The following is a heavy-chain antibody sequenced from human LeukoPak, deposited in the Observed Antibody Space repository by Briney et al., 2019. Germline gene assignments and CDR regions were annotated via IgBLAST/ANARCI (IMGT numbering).Heavy chain of an antibody. J-gene: IGHJ3*02. CDR3: ARPEQWLESAFDI. Sequence: GESLKISCQGSGYSFTSYWIGWVRQLPGKGLEWMGIIYPGDSDTRYSPSFQGQVTISADKSISTAYLQWSSLKASDTAMYYCARPEQWLESAFDIWGQGTMVTVSS. D-gene: IGHD6-19*01. V-gene: IGHV5-51*01. CDR2: IYPGDSDT. CDR1: GYSFTSYW.